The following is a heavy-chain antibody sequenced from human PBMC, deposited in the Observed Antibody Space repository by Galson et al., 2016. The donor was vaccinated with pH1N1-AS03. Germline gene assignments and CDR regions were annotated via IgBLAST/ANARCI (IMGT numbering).Heavy chain of an antibody. V-gene: IGHV5-10-1*01. J-gene: IGHJ4*02. CDR2: IDPSDSYT. D-gene: IGHD1-1*01. Sequence: QSGAEVKKPGESLRVSCKGSGYNFTSHWINWVRQMPGKGLEWMGRIDPSDSYTRYSPSFQGHVTISTDKSISTVYLQWSSLKASDTAMYYCARATGTAGGVDYWGQGTLVSVSS. CDR3: ARATGTAGGVDY. CDR1: GYNFTSHW.